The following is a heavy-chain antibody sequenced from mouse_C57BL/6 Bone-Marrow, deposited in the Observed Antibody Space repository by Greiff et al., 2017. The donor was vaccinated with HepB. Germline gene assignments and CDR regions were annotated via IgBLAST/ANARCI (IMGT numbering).Heavy chain of an antibody. V-gene: IGHV1-69*01. Sequence: QVQLQQPGAELVMPGASVKLSCKASGYTFTSYWMHWVKQRPGQGLEWIGEIDPSDSYTNYNQKFKGKSTLTVDKSSSTAYMQLSSLTSEDSAVYYCARWLLRTEDYAMDYWGQGTSVTVSS. D-gene: IGHD2-3*01. CDR1: GYTFTSYW. CDR3: ARWLLRTEDYAMDY. CDR2: IDPSDSYT. J-gene: IGHJ4*01.